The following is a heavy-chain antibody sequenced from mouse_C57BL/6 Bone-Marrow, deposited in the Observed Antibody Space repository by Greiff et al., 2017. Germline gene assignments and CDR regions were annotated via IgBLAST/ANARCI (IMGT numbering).Heavy chain of an antibody. Sequence: VQLQQSGAELARPGASVKLSCKASGYTFTSYGISWVKQSNGQGLEWIGEIYPRSGNTYYNEKFKGKATLTADKSSSTAYMELRSLTSEDSAVYFCARGQLRLRCAYWGQGTLVTVSA. D-gene: IGHD3-2*02. CDR2: IYPRSGNT. CDR1: GYTFTSYG. V-gene: IGHV1-81*01. J-gene: IGHJ3*01. CDR3: ARGQLRLRCAY.